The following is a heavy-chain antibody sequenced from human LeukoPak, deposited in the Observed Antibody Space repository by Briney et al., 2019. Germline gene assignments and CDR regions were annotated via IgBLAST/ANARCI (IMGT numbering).Heavy chain of an antibody. V-gene: IGHV1-8*01. J-gene: IGHJ4*02. CDR1: GYTFTSYD. CDR3: ATDSGSYTGGALFFDY. CDR2: MNPNSGNT. D-gene: IGHD1-26*01. Sequence: ASVKVSCKASGYTFTSYDINWVRQATGQGLEWMGWMNPNSGNTGYAQKFQGRVTMTRNTSISTAYMELSSLRSEDTAVYYCATDSGSYTGGALFFDYWGQGTLVTVSS.